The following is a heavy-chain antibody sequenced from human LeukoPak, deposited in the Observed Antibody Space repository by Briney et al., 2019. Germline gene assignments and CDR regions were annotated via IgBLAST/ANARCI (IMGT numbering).Heavy chain of an antibody. CDR2: IYYSGST. J-gene: IGHJ4*02. V-gene: IGHV4-59*06. Sequence: TSETLSLTCTVSGGSISIYYWSWIRQHPGKGLEWIGYIYYSGSTYYNPSLKSRVTISVDTSKNQFSLKLSSVTAADTAVYYCARGGHRDDDYWGQGTLVTVSS. CDR1: GGSISIYY. D-gene: IGHD3-16*01. CDR3: ARGGHRDDDY.